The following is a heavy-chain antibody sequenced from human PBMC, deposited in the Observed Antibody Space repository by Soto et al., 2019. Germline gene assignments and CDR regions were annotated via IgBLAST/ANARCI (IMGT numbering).Heavy chain of an antibody. CDR3: GAKDYGAQGYYFDT. J-gene: IGHJ4*02. V-gene: IGHV4-39*02. Sequence: QLQLQESGPGLVKASETLSLTFTVSGGSISSRSSYWGWIRQPPGKGLEWIGSIYYIGNTYYNPYRKRRLAISIDSSKNRCSLNLNSVPPADTAVYYCGAKDYGAQGYYFDTSGQGTLVTVSS. D-gene: IGHD4-17*01. CDR2: IYYIGNT. CDR1: GGSISSRSSY.